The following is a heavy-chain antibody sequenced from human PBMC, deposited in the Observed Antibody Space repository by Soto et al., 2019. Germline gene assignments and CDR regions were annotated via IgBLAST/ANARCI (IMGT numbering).Heavy chain of an antibody. D-gene: IGHD6-13*01. CDR2: IYYSGST. V-gene: IGHV4-30-4*02. CDR3: SRGCIGAAGGDCYYGMDV. CDR1: GGSISSGDYY. Sequence: SETLSVTCTVSGGSISSGDYYWSWIRQPPGKGLEWIGYIYYSGSTYYNPSLKSRVTISVDTSKNQFSLQLSSVTAADTAVYSFSRGCIGAAGGDCYYGMDVWGQGTTVTVS. J-gene: IGHJ6*02.